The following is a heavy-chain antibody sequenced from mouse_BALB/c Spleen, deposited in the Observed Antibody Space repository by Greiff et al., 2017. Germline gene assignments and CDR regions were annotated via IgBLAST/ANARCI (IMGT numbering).Heavy chain of an antibody. D-gene: IGHD2-10*01. V-gene: IGHV1S81*02. CDR1: GYTFTSYW. CDR2: INPSNGRT. J-gene: IGHJ2*01. Sequence: VQLQQPGAELVKPGASVKLSCKASGYTFTSYWMHWVKQRPGQGLEWIGEINPSNGRTNYNEKFKSKATLTVDKSSSTAYMQLSSLTSEDSAVYYCARAYYGNSFDYWGQGTTRTVAS. CDR3: ARAYYGNSFDY.